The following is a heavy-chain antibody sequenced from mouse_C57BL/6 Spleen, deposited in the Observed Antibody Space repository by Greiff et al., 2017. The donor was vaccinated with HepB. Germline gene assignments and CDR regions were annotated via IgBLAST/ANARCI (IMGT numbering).Heavy chain of an antibody. CDR2: IDPSDSET. CDR3: ARDGYYGSSDWYFDV. V-gene: IGHV1-52*01. D-gene: IGHD1-1*01. Sequence: VKLKQPGAELVRPGSSVKLSCKASGYTFTSYWMHWVKQRPIQGLEWIGNIDPSDSETHYNQKFKDKATLTVDKSSSTAYMQLSSLTSEDSAVYYCARDGYYGSSDWYFDVWGTGTTVTVSS. CDR1: GYTFTSYW. J-gene: IGHJ1*03.